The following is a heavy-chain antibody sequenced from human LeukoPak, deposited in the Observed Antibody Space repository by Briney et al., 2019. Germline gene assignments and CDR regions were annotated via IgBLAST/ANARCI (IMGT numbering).Heavy chain of an antibody. D-gene: IGHD3-22*01. CDR3: AKDDYYDSSGYYYDY. J-gene: IGHJ4*02. CDR1: GFTFSSYA. V-gene: IGHV3-23*01. CDR2: ISGSGGST. Sequence: GGSLRLSCAASGFTFSSYAMSWVRQAPGKGLEWVSAISGSGGSTYYADSVKGRFTISRDNSKNTLYLQMSSLRAEDTAVYYCAKDDYYDSSGYYYDYWGQGTLVTVSS.